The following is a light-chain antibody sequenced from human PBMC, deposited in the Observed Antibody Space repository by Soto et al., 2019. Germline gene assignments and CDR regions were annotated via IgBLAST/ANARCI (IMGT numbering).Light chain of an antibody. CDR3: HQRQYWPPIT. V-gene: IGKV3-11*01. Sequence: EIVLTQSPGTLSLSPGERATLSCRTSLSVSVYLDWYQQKPVQAPRLIISDASNRATGIPARFSGSGSGTDFTLTISSLEPEAFAVYYCHQRQYWPPITFGQGTRLEIK. CDR1: LSVSVY. J-gene: IGKJ5*01. CDR2: DAS.